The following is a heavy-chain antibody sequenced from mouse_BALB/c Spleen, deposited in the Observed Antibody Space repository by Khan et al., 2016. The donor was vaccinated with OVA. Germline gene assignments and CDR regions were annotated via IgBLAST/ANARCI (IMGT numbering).Heavy chain of an antibody. D-gene: IGHD1-1*01. CDR3: VWEYYCGRPCDAMDY. Sequence: DLVKPGASVKLSCKASGYTFTSYWINWIKQRPGQGLEWIGRIAPGSGSSSYNEMFKGTATLTLDTSSSTAYMQLSSLSSEDAAVYFCVWEYYCGRPCDAMDYWGQGTSVTVSS. CDR1: GYTFTSYW. CDR2: IAPGSGSS. J-gene: IGHJ4*01. V-gene: IGHV1S41*01.